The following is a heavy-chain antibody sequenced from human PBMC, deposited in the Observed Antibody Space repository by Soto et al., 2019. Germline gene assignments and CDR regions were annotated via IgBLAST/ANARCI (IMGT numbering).Heavy chain of an antibody. CDR1: GFTFSTYA. V-gene: IGHV3-23*01. CDR2: ISGSRAST. Sequence: EVQLLESGGGLVQPGGSLRLSCAASGFTFSTYAMSWVRQAPGKGLKWVSAISGSRASTYYADSVKGRFTISRDNSMNRLYMQMNNLRTEDTAVYYCAHPRGYGVFDAYDIWGQGTMVTVSS. J-gene: IGHJ3*02. CDR3: AHPRGYGVFDAYDI. D-gene: IGHD4-17*01.